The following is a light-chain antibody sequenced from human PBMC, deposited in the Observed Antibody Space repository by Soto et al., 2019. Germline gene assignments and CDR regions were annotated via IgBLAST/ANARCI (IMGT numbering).Light chain of an antibody. V-gene: IGKV3-20*01. CDR3: QQYGSSPFT. J-gene: IGKJ2*01. CDR1: QSGSSSY. CDR2: GAS. Sequence: EIVLTQSPGTLSLSPEERATLSCRASQSGSSSYLAWYQQKPGQAPRLLIYGASSRATGIPDRFSGSGSGTDFNLTISRLEPEDFAVYYCQQYGSSPFTFGQGTKLEIK.